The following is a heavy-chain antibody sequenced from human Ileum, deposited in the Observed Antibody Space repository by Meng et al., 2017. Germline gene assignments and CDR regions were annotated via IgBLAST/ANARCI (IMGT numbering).Heavy chain of an antibody. CDR3: AIPDCSSTSCYAGY. CDR1: GGTFSSYA. V-gene: IGHV1-69*06. D-gene: IGHD2-2*01. CDR2: IIPIFGTA. J-gene: IGHJ4*02. Sequence: GAEVKQPWLSVTLSCKASGGTFSSYAIGCVRQAPGQGLEWMGGIIPIFGTANYAQKFQGRVTITADKSTSTAYMELSSLRSEDTAVYYCAIPDCSSTSCYAGYWGQGTLVTVSS.